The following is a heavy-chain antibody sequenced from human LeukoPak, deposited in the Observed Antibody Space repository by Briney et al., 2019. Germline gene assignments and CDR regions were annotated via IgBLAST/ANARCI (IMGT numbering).Heavy chain of an antibody. Sequence: KPSETLSLTCTVAGGSISSHYWSWIRQPPGKGLEWIGYIYYSGSTNYNPSLKSRVSISVDTSKNQISLKLRSVTAADTAVYYCARVRVLLRNSVVTPYYFDNWGQGILVTVSS. CDR3: ARVRVLLRNSVVTPYYFDN. CDR2: IYYSGST. CDR1: GGSISSHY. D-gene: IGHD4-23*01. J-gene: IGHJ4*02. V-gene: IGHV4-59*11.